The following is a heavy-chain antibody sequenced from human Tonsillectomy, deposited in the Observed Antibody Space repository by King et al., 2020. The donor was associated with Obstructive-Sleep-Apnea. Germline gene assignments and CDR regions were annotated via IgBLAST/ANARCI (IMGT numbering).Heavy chain of an antibody. Sequence: QLVQSGAEVKKPGASVKVSCKASGYTFSSYGISWVRQAPGQRLEWMGWISAYNGNTNYAQKLQGRVTITTDTSTSTAYMELRSLRSDDTAVYYCARDESIAVAGYYYYYGMDVWGQGTTVTVSS. CDR1: GYTFSSYG. CDR3: ARDESIAVAGYYYYYGMDV. CDR2: ISAYNGNT. J-gene: IGHJ6*02. D-gene: IGHD6-19*01. V-gene: IGHV1-18*04.